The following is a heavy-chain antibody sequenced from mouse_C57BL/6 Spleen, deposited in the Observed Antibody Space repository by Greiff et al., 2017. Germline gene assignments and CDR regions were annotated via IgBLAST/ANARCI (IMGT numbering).Heavy chain of an antibody. CDR3: ARRDWDWFAY. Sequence: EVKLQESGGGLVKPGGSLKLSCAASGFTFSSYTMSWVRQTPEKRLEWVATISGGGGNTYYPDSVKGRFTISRDNATSTLYLQMRSLRSEDTALYYCARRDWDWFAYWGQGTLVTVSA. CDR1: GFTFSSYT. V-gene: IGHV5-9*01. D-gene: IGHD4-1*01. CDR2: ISGGGGNT. J-gene: IGHJ3*01.